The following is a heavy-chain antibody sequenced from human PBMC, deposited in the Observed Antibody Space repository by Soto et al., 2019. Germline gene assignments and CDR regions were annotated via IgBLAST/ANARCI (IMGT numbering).Heavy chain of an antibody. V-gene: IGHV4-34*01. Sequence: QVQLQQWGAGLLKPSKTLSLTCAVYGGSFSGYYWSWIRQPRGKGLEWIGEINHSGSTNYNPSLKSRVTISVDTSKNQFSLTLSSVTAADTAVYYCARGPPTMIVVVITTNGAFDIWGQGTMVTVSS. CDR3: ARGPPTMIVVVITTNGAFDI. D-gene: IGHD3-22*01. CDR1: GGSFSGYY. J-gene: IGHJ3*02. CDR2: INHSGST.